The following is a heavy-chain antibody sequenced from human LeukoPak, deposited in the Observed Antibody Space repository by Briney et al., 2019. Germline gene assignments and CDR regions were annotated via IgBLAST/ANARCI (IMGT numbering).Heavy chain of an antibody. D-gene: IGHD3-3*01. CDR1: GYTFTSYG. CDR2: FDPEDGET. V-gene: IGHV1-24*01. CDR3: ATDRPNHDFWSGYYIGAFDY. J-gene: IGHJ4*02. Sequence: ASVKVSCKASGYTFTSYGISWVRQAPGQGLEWMGGFDPEDGETIYAQKFQGRVTMTEDTSTDTAYMELSSLRSEDTAVYYCATDRPNHDFWSGYYIGAFDYWGQGTLVTVSS.